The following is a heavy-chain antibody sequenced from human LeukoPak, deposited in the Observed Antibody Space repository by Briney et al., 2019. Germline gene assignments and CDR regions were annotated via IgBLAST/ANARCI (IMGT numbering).Heavy chain of an antibody. D-gene: IGHD6-19*01. CDR2: ISFDGTNK. Sequence: QPGGSLRLSCAASGFSFSSYAMHWVRQAPGKGLEWVAVISFDGTNKYYADSVKGRLTISRDNSENTLHLQMNSLRPEDTAVYFCAREVAVSGTENGAFNVWGPGTTVTVSS. V-gene: IGHV3-30-3*01. J-gene: IGHJ6*02. CDR3: AREVAVSGTENGAFNV. CDR1: GFSFSSYA.